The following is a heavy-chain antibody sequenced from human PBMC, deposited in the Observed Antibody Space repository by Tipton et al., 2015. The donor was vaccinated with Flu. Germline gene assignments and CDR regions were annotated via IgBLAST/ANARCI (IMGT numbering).Heavy chain of an antibody. J-gene: IGHJ4*02. CDR2: VSHRGTT. V-gene: IGHV4-38-2*01. Sequence: TLSLTCVVSGYSISTGYYWGWIRQPRGKGLEWIGSVSHRGTTYYEPSLKSRVTRSPDTFQNQSSLKLISVTAADTAVYYCSRFTYYYGSVISDYWGQGTLLAVSS. CDR1: GYSISTGYY. D-gene: IGHD3-10*01. CDR3: SRFTYYYGSVISDY.